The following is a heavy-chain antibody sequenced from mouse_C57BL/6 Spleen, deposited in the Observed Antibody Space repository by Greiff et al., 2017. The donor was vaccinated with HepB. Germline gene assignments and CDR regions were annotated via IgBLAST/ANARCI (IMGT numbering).Heavy chain of an antibody. D-gene: IGHD1-1*01. J-gene: IGHJ2*01. CDR3: AREGKLLLRGNYFDY. CDR2: ISSGGSYT. Sequence: EVQLVESGGDLVKPGGSLKLSCAASGFTFSSYGMSWVRQTPDKRLEWVATISSGGSYTYYPDSVKGRFTISRDNAKNTLYLQMSSLKSEDTAMYYCAREGKLLLRGNYFDYWGQGTTLTVSS. CDR1: GFTFSSYG. V-gene: IGHV5-6*01.